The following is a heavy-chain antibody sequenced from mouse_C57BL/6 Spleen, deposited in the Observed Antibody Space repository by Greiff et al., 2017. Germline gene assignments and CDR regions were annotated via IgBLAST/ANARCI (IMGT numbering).Heavy chain of an antibody. J-gene: IGHJ2*01. CDR1: GYTFTSYW. Sequence: QVQLQQPGAELVKPGASVKMSCKASGYTFTSYWITWVKQRPGQGLEWIGDIYPGSGSTNYNEKFKSKATLTVDKSSSTAYMQLSSLTSEDSAVYYCATATMVTTLDYWGQGTTLTVAS. V-gene: IGHV1-55*01. D-gene: IGHD2-2*01. CDR2: IYPGSGST. CDR3: ATATMVTTLDY.